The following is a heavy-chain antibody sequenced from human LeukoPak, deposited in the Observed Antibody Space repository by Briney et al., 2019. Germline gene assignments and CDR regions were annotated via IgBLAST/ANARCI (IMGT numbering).Heavy chain of an antibody. CDR2: ISGSGGDT. Sequence: GGSLRLSCAAAGFTFRYYAMSWVRQAPETGLEWVSSISGSGGDTDYADSVKGRFTISRDNSKNTLYLQMISLRAEDTALYYCAKHRSPVAAAPEAFDIWGLGTMVTVSS. D-gene: IGHD6-13*01. CDR3: AKHRSPVAAAPEAFDI. V-gene: IGHV3-23*01. J-gene: IGHJ3*02. CDR1: GFTFRYYA.